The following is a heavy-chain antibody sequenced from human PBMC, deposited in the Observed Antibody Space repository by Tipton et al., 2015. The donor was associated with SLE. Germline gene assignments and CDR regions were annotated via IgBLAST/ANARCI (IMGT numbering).Heavy chain of an antibody. CDR1: GGSISSGDYY. Sequence: TLSLTCTVSGGSISSGDYYWSWIRQPPGKGLEWIGYIYYSGSTYYNPSLKSRVTISVDTSKNQFSLKLSSVTAADTAVYYCARGQYYYDSSGYSYNWFDPWGQGTLVTVSS. D-gene: IGHD3-22*01. CDR3: ARGQYYYDSSGYSYNWFDP. J-gene: IGHJ5*02. CDR2: IYYSGST. V-gene: IGHV4-30-4*01.